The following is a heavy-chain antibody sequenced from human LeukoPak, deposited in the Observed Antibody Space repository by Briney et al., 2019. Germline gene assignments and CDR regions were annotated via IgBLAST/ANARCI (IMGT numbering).Heavy chain of an antibody. J-gene: IGHJ3*02. D-gene: IGHD2-21*01. Sequence: GESLKISCKGSGYNFTNYWIGWMRQKPGKGLEWMGILYPADSDTRYSPSFQGQVTSSVDKSISTAYLQRSSLKASDSAMYYCARSYCGGECDPAFDIWGQGTMVTVSS. CDR1: GYNFTNYW. CDR2: LYPADSDT. CDR3: ARSYCGGECDPAFDI. V-gene: IGHV5-51*01.